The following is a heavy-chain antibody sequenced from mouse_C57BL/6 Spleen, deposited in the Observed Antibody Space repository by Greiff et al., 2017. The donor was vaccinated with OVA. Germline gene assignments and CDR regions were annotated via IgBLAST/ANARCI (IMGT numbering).Heavy chain of an antibody. CDR3: ARAEFYYYGSSYWGYFDV. CDR1: GYTFTDYY. D-gene: IGHD1-1*01. Sequence: EVKLQQSGPELVKPGASVKISCKASGYTFTDYYMNWVKQSHGKSLEWIGDINPNNGGTSYNQKFKGKATLTVDKSSSTAYMVLRSRTSEDSAVYYCARAEFYYYGSSYWGYFDVWGTGTTVTVSS. CDR2: INPNNGGT. V-gene: IGHV1-26*01. J-gene: IGHJ1*03.